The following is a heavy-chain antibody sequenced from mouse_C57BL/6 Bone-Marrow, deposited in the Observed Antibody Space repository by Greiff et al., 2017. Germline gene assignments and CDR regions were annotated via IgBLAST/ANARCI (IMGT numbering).Heavy chain of an antibody. CDR2: IYPGDGDT. Sequence: QVQLQQSGPELVKPGASVKISCKASGYAFSSSWMNWVKQRPGKGLEWIGRIYPGDGDTNYNGKFKGKATLTADKSSSTAYMQLSSLTSEDSAVYFCAMELFYAMDYWGQGTSVTVSS. CDR1: GYAFSSSW. V-gene: IGHV1-82*01. CDR3: AMELFYAMDY. J-gene: IGHJ4*01.